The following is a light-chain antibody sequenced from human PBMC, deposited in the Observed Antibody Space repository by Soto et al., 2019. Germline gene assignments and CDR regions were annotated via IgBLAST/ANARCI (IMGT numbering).Light chain of an antibody. CDR3: HQYNNWPPYT. CDR1: QSVSSD. CDR2: AAS. J-gene: IGKJ2*01. Sequence: EVVMTQSPSTLSVSPGERATLSCRASQSVSSDLAWFQQKPGQAPRLLIYAASTMDTGIPARFSGSGSGTEYTPIISSRQPADFAASYCHQYNNWPPYTFGQGTKVEIK. V-gene: IGKV3-15*01.